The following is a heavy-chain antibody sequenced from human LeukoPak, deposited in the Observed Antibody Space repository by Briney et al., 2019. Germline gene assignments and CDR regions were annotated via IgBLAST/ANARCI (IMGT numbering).Heavy chain of an antibody. D-gene: IGHD3-9*01. J-gene: IGHJ4*02. CDR2: IYGSGST. CDR1: GGSISSYY. V-gene: IGHV4-59*01. CDR3: ARRYYDILTGSFDY. Sequence: PSETLSLTCTVSGGSISSYYWSWIRQPPGKGLEWIGHIYGSGSTNYNPSLKSRVTLSVDTSKNQFSLKPSSVTAADTAVYYCARRYYDILTGSFDYWGQGTLVTVSS.